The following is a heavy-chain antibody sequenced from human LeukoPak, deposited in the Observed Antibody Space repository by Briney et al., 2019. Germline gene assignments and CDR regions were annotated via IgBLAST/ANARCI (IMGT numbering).Heavy chain of an antibody. V-gene: IGHV3-11*04. CDR1: GFSFSDYY. J-gene: IGHJ6*04. D-gene: IGHD3-10*02. CDR2: ITNSGNNI. Sequence: GGSLRLSCAASGFSFSDYYMSWIRQSPGKGLEWVSYITNSGNNIYYADSVKGRFTISRDNAKNSLYLQMNSLRAEDTAVYYCAELGITMIGGVWGKGTTVTISS. CDR3: AELGITMIGGV.